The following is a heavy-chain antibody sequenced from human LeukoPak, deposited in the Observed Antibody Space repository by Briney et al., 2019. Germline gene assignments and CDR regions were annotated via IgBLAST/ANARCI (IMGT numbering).Heavy chain of an antibody. CDR1: GGTFSSYA. V-gene: IGHV1-69*01. CDR3: ARRIVLALGYCSGGSCTGDAFDI. Sequence: SVKVSCKASGGTFSSYAISWVRQAPGQGLEWMGGIILIFGTANYAQKFQGRVTITADESTSTAYMELSSLRSEDTAVYYCARRIVLALGYCSGGSCTGDAFDIWGQGTMVTVSS. J-gene: IGHJ3*02. D-gene: IGHD2-15*01. CDR2: IILIFGTA.